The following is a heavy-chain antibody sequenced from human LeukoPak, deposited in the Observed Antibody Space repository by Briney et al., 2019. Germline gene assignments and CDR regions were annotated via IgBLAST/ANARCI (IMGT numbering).Heavy chain of an antibody. V-gene: IGHV1-69*06. CDR1: GGTFSSYA. D-gene: IGHD2-21*02. J-gene: IGHJ3*02. CDR3: ARVGAYCGGDCRDAFDI. CDR2: IIPIFGTA. Sequence: SVKVSCKASGGTFSSYAISWVRQAPGQGLEWMGGIIPIFGTANYAQKFQGRVTITADKSTSTAYMELSSLRSEDTAVYYCARVGAYCGGDCRDAFDIWGQGTMVTVSS.